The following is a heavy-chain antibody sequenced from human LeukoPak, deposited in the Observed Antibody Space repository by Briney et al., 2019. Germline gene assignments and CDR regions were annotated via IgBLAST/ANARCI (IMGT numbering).Heavy chain of an antibody. CDR1: GGSFSGYY. J-gene: IGHJ4*02. Sequence: SETLSLTCAVYGGSFSGYYWSWIRQPPGKGLEWIGEINHSGSTNYNPSLKSRVTISVDTSKNQFSLKLSSVTAADTAVYYCARCGYSYGTGYHFDYWGQGALVTVS. CDR2: INHSGST. CDR3: ARCGYSYGTGYHFDY. D-gene: IGHD5-18*01. V-gene: IGHV4-34*01.